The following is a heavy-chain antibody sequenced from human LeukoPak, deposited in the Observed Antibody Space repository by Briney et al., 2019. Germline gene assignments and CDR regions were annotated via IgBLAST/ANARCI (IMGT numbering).Heavy chain of an antibody. Sequence: ASVKVSCKASGYTFTSYAMNWVRQAPGQGLEWMGWINTNTGNPTYAQGFTGRFVFSLDTSVSTAYLQISSLKAEDTAVYYCVRVTNPGNYYYYYMDVWGKGTTVTVSS. V-gene: IGHV7-4-1*02. D-gene: IGHD4-17*01. CDR2: INTNTGNP. CDR1: GYTFTSYA. CDR3: VRVTNPGNYYYYYMDV. J-gene: IGHJ6*03.